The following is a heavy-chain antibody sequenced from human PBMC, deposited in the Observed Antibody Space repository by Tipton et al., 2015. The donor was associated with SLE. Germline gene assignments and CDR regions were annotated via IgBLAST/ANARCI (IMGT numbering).Heavy chain of an antibody. J-gene: IGHJ3*02. D-gene: IGHD3-22*01. CDR2: ISSNGGST. CDR1: GFTFSSYA. Sequence: SLRLSCSASGFTFSSYAMHWVRQAPGKGLEYVSAISSNGGSTYYADSVKGRFTISRDNSKNTLYLQMSSLRAEDTAVYYCVTKATMIVGAFDIWGQGTMVTVSS. CDR3: VTKATMIVGAFDI. V-gene: IGHV3-64D*06.